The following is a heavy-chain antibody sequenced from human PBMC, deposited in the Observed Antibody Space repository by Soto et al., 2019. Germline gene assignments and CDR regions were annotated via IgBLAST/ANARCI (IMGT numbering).Heavy chain of an antibody. V-gene: IGHV1-69*02. CDR2: IIPTLGIA. Sequence: QVQLVQSGAEVEKPGSSVKVSCKASGGTFSSYTISWVRQAPGQGLEWMGRIIPTLGIANYAQKFQGRVTITADKSKSTAYMELSSLRSEDTAVYYCARPKGSGGSCSDAFDIWGQGTMVTVSS. CDR3: ARPKGSGGSCSDAFDI. CDR1: GGTFSSYT. D-gene: IGHD2-15*01. J-gene: IGHJ3*02.